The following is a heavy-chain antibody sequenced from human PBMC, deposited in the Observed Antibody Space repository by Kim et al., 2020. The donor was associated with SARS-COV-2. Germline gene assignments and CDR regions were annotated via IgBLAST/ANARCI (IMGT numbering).Heavy chain of an antibody. Sequence: ASVKVSCKASGYTFTSYGISWVRQAPGQGLEWMGWISAYNGNTNYAQKLQGRVTMTTDTSTSTAYMELRSLRSDDTAVYYCARVEYYDSSGYSLFGYWGQGTLVTVSS. CDR3: ARVEYYDSSGYSLFGY. CDR2: ISAYNGNT. D-gene: IGHD3-22*01. CDR1: GYTFTSYG. J-gene: IGHJ4*02. V-gene: IGHV1-18*04.